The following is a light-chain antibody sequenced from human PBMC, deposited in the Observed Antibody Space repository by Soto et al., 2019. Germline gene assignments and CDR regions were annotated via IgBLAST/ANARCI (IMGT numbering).Light chain of an antibody. CDR3: QQYNNGWT. V-gene: IGKV3-20*01. CDR1: QSVSSTS. Sequence: EILLTQSPGTLCLSPGERATLSCRASQSVSSTSLAWYQPKPGMAPRLLIYGASSRATGIPDRLSGSGSGTEFTLTIRSLQSEDFAVYYCQQYNNGWTFGQGTKVDIK. CDR2: GAS. J-gene: IGKJ1*01.